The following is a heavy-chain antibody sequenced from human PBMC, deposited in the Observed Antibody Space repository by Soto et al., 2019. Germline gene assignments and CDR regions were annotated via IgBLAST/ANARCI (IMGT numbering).Heavy chain of an antibody. D-gene: IGHD5-12*01. CDR3: ATGGSGYDPYGMDV. Sequence: EVQLVESGGGLVKPGGSLRLSCAASGSTFSYAWMTWVRQAPGKGPEWVGRIQSKTDGGTTDYAAPVKGRFTISRDDSKTTLYLQMNSLKTEDTAVYYCATGGSGYDPYGMDVWGQGTTVTVSS. CDR2: IQSKTDGGTT. J-gene: IGHJ6*02. CDR1: GSTFSYAW. V-gene: IGHV3-15*01.